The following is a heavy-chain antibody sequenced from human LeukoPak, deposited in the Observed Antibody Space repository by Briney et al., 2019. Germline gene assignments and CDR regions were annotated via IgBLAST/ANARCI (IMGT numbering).Heavy chain of an antibody. D-gene: IGHD5/OR15-5a*01. CDR1: GFTFSDYY. CDR3: AKVSKFRRYYFDY. J-gene: IGHJ4*02. CDR2: ISSSGSTI. Sequence: GGSLRLSCAASGFTFSDYYMSWIRQAPGKGLEWVSYISSSGSTIYYADSVKGRFTISRDNSKNTLYLQMNSLRAEDTAVYYCAKVSKFRRYYFDYWGQGTLVTVSS. V-gene: IGHV3-11*01.